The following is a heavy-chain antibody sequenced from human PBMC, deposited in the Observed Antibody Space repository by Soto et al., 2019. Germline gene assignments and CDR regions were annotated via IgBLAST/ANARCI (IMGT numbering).Heavy chain of an antibody. CDR1: GFTFSSYG. V-gene: IGHV3-30*18. CDR3: AKDPYSSGWYGKGYFDY. CDR2: ISYDGSNK. D-gene: IGHD6-19*01. Sequence: GGSLSLSCAASGFTFSSYGMHWVRQAPGKGLEWVAVISYDGSNKYYADSVKGRFTISRDNSKNTLYLQMNSLRAEDTAVYYCAKDPYSSGWYGKGYFDYWGQGTLVTVSS. J-gene: IGHJ4*02.